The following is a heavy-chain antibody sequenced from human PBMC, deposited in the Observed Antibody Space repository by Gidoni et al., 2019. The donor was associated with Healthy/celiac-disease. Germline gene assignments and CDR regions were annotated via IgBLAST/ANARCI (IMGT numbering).Heavy chain of an antibody. D-gene: IGHD3-22*01. CDR1: GFTFGSYA. V-gene: IGHV3-30-3*01. J-gene: IGHJ6*02. CDR3: ARGTYYYDSSGYPGMDV. Sequence: QVQLVESGGGVFQPGRSLRLSCAASGFTFGSYAMHWVRQAPGKGLELVAVISYDGSNKDYADSVKGRFTISRDNSKNTLYLQMNSLRAEDTAVYYCARGTYYYDSSGYPGMDVWGQGTTVTVSS. CDR2: ISYDGSNK.